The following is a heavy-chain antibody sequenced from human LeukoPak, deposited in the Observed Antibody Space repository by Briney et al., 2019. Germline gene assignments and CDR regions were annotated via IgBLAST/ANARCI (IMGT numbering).Heavy chain of an antibody. CDR1: GGSISSYY. V-gene: IGHV4-4*09. J-gene: IGHJ5*02. D-gene: IGHD3-3*01. Sequence: SETLSLTCTVSGGSISSYYWSWIRPPPGKGLEWIGYIYTSGSTNYNPSLKSRVTISVDTSKNQFSLKLSSVTAADTAVYYCARHGIWDYDFWSGYTGWFDPWGQGTLVTVSS. CDR3: ARHGIWDYDFWSGYTGWFDP. CDR2: IYTSGST.